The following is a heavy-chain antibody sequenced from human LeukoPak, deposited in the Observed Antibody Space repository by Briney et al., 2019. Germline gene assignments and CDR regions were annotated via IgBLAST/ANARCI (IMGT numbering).Heavy chain of an antibody. CDR3: ARSRGVSGYDFAY. CDR2: ISYDGSNK. CDR1: GFTFSSYT. D-gene: IGHD5-12*01. V-gene: IGHV3-30-3*01. Sequence: GGSLRLSCAASGFTFSSYTMHWVRQAPGKGLEWVALISYDGSNKYHVDSVKGRFTISRDNSKNTLYLQMNSLRVEDTAVYYCARSRGVSGYDFAYWGQGTLVTVSS. J-gene: IGHJ4*02.